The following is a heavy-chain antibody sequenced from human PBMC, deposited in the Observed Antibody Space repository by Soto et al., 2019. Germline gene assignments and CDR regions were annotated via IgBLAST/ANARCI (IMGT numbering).Heavy chain of an antibody. J-gene: IGHJ5*02. CDR1: GCSISSSSYY. V-gene: IGHV4-39*01. D-gene: IGHD3-10*01. Sequence: PSETLSLTCTVSGCSISSSSYYWGWIRQPPGKGLEWIGSIYYSGSTYYNPSLKSRVTISVDTSKNQFSLKLSSVTAADTAVYYCARLGGRIVRGVIPSWFDPWGQGTLVTVSS. CDR2: IYYSGST. CDR3: ARLGGRIVRGVIPSWFDP.